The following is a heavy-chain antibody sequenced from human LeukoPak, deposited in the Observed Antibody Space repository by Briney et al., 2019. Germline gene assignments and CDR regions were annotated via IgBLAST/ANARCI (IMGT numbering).Heavy chain of an antibody. D-gene: IGHD2-2*01. CDR3: WRQRLVGLSYFGY. J-gene: IGHJ4*02. CDR2: IRYKAYGEPT. CDR1: GFTLRHFA. V-gene: IGHV3-49*04. Sequence: GGSQTLLCIVSGFTLRHFAVDWVRQAPGKGLEWVGFIRYKAYGEPTEYAASVNGRFTISRDDSKSIAYLQTNSLKSDDAAVYFCWRQRLVGLSYFGYWGPGTLVTVSS.